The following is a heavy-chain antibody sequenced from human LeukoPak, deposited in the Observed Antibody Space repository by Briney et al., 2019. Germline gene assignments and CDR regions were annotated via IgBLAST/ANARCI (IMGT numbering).Heavy chain of an antibody. D-gene: IGHD3-16*01. CDR1: GFTFSSYG. CDR3: AKGGTMITFGGVRDY. CDR2: ISYDGSNK. Sequence: PGGSLRLSCAASGFTFSSYGMHWVRQAPGKGLEWVAVISYDGSNKYYADSVKGRFTISRDNSKNTLYLQMNSLRAEDTVVYYCAKGGTMITFGGVRDYWGQGTLVTVSS. V-gene: IGHV3-30*18. J-gene: IGHJ4*02.